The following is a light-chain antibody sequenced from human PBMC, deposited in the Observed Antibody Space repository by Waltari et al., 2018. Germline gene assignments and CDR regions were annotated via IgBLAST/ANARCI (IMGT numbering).Light chain of an antibody. V-gene: IGKV3-20*01. CDR1: QSVSSNN. J-gene: IGKJ1*01. Sequence: EIVLTQSPGTLSLSPGERATLPCRASQSVSSNNLAWYQQKPGQAPRLLIYGASSRATGIPDRFSGSGSGTDFTLTISRLEPEDFAVYYCQQYGSSSTWTFGQGTKVEIK. CDR2: GAS. CDR3: QQYGSSSTWT.